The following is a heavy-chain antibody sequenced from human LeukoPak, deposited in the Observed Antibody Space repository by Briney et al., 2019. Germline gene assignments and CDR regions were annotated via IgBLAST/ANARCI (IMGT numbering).Heavy chain of an antibody. D-gene: IGHD6-13*01. CDR1: GYTLTELS. CDR3: ARVAAAGTPLRWFDP. Sequence: ASVKVSCKVSGYTLTELSMHWVRQAPGKGLEWMGWINPNSGGTNYAQKFQGRVTMTRDTSISTAYMELSRLRSGDTAVYYCARVAAAGTPLRWFDPWGQGTLVTVSS. V-gene: IGHV1-2*02. J-gene: IGHJ5*02. CDR2: INPNSGGT.